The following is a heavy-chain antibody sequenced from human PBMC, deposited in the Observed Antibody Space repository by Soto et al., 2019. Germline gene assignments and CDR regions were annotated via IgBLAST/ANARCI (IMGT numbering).Heavy chain of an antibody. D-gene: IGHD3-16*01. Sequence: GASVKVSCKDTGGLFSSYAVSWVRQAPGQGLEWMGGIIPVFDTVYYAQKFQGRVTITADESTNTAYMELSSLRSEDTAMYYCARGASAYVWFNEFWGQGTRVTVSS. J-gene: IGHJ4*02. CDR3: ARGASAYVWFNEF. V-gene: IGHV1-69*13. CDR1: GGLFSSYA. CDR2: IIPVFDTV.